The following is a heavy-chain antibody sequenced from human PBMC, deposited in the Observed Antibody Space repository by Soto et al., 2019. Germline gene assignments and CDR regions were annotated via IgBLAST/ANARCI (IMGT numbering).Heavy chain of an antibody. V-gene: IGHV1-69*01. J-gene: IGHJ4*02. CDR2: ITPIFATA. CDR1: GGTFSSFA. D-gene: IGHD3-3*01. CDR3: ARWRGTVTTPGFMGPLDY. Sequence: VQLVQSGAEVKKPGSSVKVSCKASGGTFSSFAISWVRQAPGQGPEWMGGITPIFATANYAQKFQGRVTITADESTNTVYMELSSLRSEDTAVYYCARWRGTVTTPGFMGPLDYWGQGTLVTVSS.